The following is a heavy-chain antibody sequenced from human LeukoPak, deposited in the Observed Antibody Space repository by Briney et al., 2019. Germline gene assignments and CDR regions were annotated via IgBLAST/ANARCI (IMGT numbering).Heavy chain of an antibody. V-gene: IGHV3-23*01. Sequence: GGSLRLSCAASGFAFSTYAMSWVRQPPGEGLEWVATPSGNGDTTYYADSVKGRFTVSRDNSKNTLYLQMNSLRAEDTAVYYCAKGGSFGGGLEHDYWGQGTLVTVSS. CDR3: AKGGSFGGGLEHDY. CDR1: GFAFSTYA. D-gene: IGHD1/OR15-1a*01. CDR2: PSGNGDTT. J-gene: IGHJ4*02.